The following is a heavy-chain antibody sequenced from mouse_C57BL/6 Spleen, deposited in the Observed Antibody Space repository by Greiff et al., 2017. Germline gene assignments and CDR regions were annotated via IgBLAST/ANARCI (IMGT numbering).Heavy chain of an antibody. V-gene: IGHV1-76*01. Sequence: VQLVESGAELVRPGASVKLSCKASGYTFTDYYINWVKQRPGQGLEWIARIYPGSGNTYYNEKFKGKATLTAEKSSSTAYMQLSSLTSEDSAVYFCARRGGYDGYFDVWGTGTTVTVSS. D-gene: IGHD2-2*01. CDR1: GYTFTDYY. CDR3: ARRGGYDGYFDV. CDR2: IYPGSGNT. J-gene: IGHJ1*03.